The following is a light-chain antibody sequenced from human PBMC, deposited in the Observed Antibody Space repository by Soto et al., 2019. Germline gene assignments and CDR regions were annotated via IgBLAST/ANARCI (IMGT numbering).Light chain of an antibody. J-gene: IGKJ4*01. CDR2: AAS. CDR1: QGISKA. V-gene: IGKV1-33*01. CDR3: QQYDDLPFT. Sequence: DIQMTQSPSSLSASVGDSVTITCQADQGISKALSWYQQKPGMAPKLLIYAASNLETGVPSRFSGSGSGIDFTLTLSSLQPEDFGRYYCQQYDDLPFTFGGGTKVEIK.